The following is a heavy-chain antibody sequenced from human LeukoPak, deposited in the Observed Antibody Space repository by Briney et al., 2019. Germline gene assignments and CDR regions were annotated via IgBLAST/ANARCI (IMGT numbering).Heavy chain of an antibody. Sequence: GRSLRLSCAASGFTFSSYGMHWVRQAPGKGLEWVTVIWYVGSNKYYADSVKGRFTISRDNSKNTLYLQMNSLRAEDTAVYYCVRSSMAAAGPFDYWGQGILVTVSS. CDR3: VRSSMAAAGPFDY. J-gene: IGHJ4*02. CDR1: GFTFSSYG. V-gene: IGHV3-33*01. CDR2: IWYVGSNK. D-gene: IGHD6-13*01.